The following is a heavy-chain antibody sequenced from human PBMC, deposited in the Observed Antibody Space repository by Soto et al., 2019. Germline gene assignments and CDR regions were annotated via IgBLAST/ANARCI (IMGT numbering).Heavy chain of an antibody. V-gene: IGHV4-59*01. CDR1: GGSISSYY. J-gene: IGHJ4*02. D-gene: IGHD3-22*01. Sequence: SETLSLTCTVSGGSISSYYWSWIRQPPGKGLEWIGYIYYSGSTNYNPSLKSRVTISVDTSKNQFSLKLSSVTAADTAVYYCARATRITMIGPLYYFDYWGQGTLVTVSS. CDR2: IYYSGST. CDR3: ARATRITMIGPLYYFDY.